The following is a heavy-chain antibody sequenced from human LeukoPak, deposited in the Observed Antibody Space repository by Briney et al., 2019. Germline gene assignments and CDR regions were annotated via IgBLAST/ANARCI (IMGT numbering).Heavy chain of an antibody. Sequence: ASVKVSCKASGYTFTSYGISWVRQAPGQGLEWMGWISAYNGNTNYAQKLQGRVTISADKSISTAYLQWSSLKASDTAMYYCARLDGYYDSSGYYPRGAFDIWGQGTMVTVSS. V-gene: IGHV1-18*04. CDR1: GYTFTSYG. D-gene: IGHD3-22*01. CDR2: ISAYNGNT. J-gene: IGHJ3*02. CDR3: ARLDGYYDSSGYYPRGAFDI.